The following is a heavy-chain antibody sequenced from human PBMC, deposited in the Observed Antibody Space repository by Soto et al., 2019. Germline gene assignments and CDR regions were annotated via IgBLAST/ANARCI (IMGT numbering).Heavy chain of an antibody. CDR1: GFTFDDYA. CDR2: ISWNSGGI. Sequence: GGSLRLSCAASGFTFDDYAMHWVRQGPGKGLEWVSGISWNSGGIGYADSVKGRFTISRDNAKNSLYLQMDRLRPEDTAFYYCAKSPHDILIGSAFDYWGQGTLVTVSS. J-gene: IGHJ4*02. V-gene: IGHV3-9*01. D-gene: IGHD3-9*01. CDR3: AKSPHDILIGSAFDY.